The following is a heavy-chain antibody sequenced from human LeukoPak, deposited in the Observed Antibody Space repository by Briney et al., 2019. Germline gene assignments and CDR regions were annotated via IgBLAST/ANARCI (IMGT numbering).Heavy chain of an antibody. V-gene: IGHV1-18*01. Sequence: GASVKVSCKTSGYIFSSYGISWVRQAPGQGLEWMRWISAYNGHTYYAQKFQGRVTMTTDMSTTTAYMELRSLRSDDTAVYYCARVYDSSGYYSEDFDYWGQGTLVTVSS. CDR1: GYIFSSYG. CDR2: ISAYNGHT. CDR3: ARVYDSSGYYSEDFDY. J-gene: IGHJ4*02. D-gene: IGHD3-22*01.